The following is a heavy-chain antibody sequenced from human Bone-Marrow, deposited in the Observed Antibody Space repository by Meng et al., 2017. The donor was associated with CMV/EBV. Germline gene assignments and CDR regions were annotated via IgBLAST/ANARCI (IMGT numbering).Heavy chain of an antibody. D-gene: IGHD3-3*01. V-gene: IGHV4-39*07. CDR3: ARITIFGAHGYYYGMDV. CDR2: IYYSGST. CDR1: GGSISSSSYY. Sequence: SETLSLTCTVSGGSISSSSYYWGWIRQPPGKGLEWIGSIYYSGSTYYNPSLKSRVTISVDTSKNQFSLKLSSVTAADTAVYYCARITIFGAHGYYYGMDVWGQGTTVNGAS. J-gene: IGHJ6*01.